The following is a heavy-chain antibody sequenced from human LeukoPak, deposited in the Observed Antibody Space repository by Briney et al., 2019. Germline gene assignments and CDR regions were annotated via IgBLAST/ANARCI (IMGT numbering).Heavy chain of an antibody. CDR3: ARAPSWSGFSSYYYMDV. CDR2: MNPNSGNT. J-gene: IGHJ6*03. V-gene: IGHV1-8*01. CDR1: GYTFTGYD. Sequence: GASVKVSCKASGYTFTGYDINWVRQATGQGLEWMGWMNPNSGNTGYAQKFQGRVTMTRNTSISTAYMELSSLRSEDAAVYYCARAPSWSGFSSYYYMDVWGKGTTVTVSS. D-gene: IGHD3-3*01.